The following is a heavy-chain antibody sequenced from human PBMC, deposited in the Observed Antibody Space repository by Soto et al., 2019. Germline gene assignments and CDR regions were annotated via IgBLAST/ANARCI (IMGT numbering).Heavy chain of an antibody. CDR1: GYTFITSYY. D-gene: IGHD5-12*01. Sequence: QVQLVQSGAEVKKTGASVKLSCKASGYTFITSYYTHWVRQAPGQELEWMGIINPTGTMTKYSERFQGRLTMTRDTSTSTDYMELSTLTSEDTAVYFCARDTGYDHDAFDIWGQGTMVTVSS. CDR3: ARDTGYDHDAFDI. V-gene: IGHV1-46*01. CDR2: INPTGTMT. J-gene: IGHJ3*02.